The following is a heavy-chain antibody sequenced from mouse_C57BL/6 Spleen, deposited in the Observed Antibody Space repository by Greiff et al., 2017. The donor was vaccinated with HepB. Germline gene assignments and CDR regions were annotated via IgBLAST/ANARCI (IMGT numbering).Heavy chain of an antibody. J-gene: IGHJ4*01. CDR1: GYAFSSYW. D-gene: IGHD1-1*01. V-gene: IGHV1-80*01. CDR3: ARHGSSYYYAMDY. CDR2: IYPGDGDT. Sequence: QVQLQQSGAELVKPGASVKISCKASGYAFSSYWMNWVKQRPGKGLEWIGQIYPGDGDTNYNGKFKGKATLTADKSSSTAYMQLSSLSSADSAVYFCARHGSSYYYAMDYWGQGTSVTVSS.